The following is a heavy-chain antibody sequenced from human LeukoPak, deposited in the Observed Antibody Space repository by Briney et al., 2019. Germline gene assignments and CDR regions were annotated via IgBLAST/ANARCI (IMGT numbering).Heavy chain of an antibody. CDR2: ISGSGLST. D-gene: IGHD3-10*01. J-gene: IGHJ6*03. CDR1: GFTFRSYA. CDR3: AKDIHYYGSDNYDQGPAYYYMDV. Sequence: PGVSLRLSCAASGFTFRSYAMSWVRQAPGKGLEWGSVISGSGLSTYYADSVKGRFTISRDNSKNTLYLQMNSLRAEDTAVYYCAKDIHYYGSDNYDQGPAYYYMDVWGKGTTVTVSS. V-gene: IGHV3-23*01.